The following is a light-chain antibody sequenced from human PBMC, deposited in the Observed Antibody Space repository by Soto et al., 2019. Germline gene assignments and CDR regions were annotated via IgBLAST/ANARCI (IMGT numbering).Light chain of an antibody. J-gene: IGKJ5*01. CDR3: QQYYSYPPT. Sequence: AIRMTQSPSSFSASTGDRVTITCRASQGISSYLAWYQQKPGKAPKLLIYAASTLQSGVPSRFSGSGSGTYFTLTISCLQSEDFATYYCQQYYSYPPTFGQGTRLEIK. V-gene: IGKV1-8*01. CDR1: QGISSY. CDR2: AAS.